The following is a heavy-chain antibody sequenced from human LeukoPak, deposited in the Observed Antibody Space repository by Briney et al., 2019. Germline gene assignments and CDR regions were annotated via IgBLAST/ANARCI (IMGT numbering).Heavy chain of an antibody. V-gene: IGHV1-69*13. D-gene: IGHD5-24*01. Sequence: ASVKVSCKASGGTFSSYAISWVRQAPGQGLEWMGGIIPIFGTANYAQKFQGRVTITADESTSTAYMELSSLRSEDTAVYYSALGDGYRNFDYWGQGTLVTVSS. CDR1: GGTFSSYA. CDR3: ALGDGYRNFDY. J-gene: IGHJ4*02. CDR2: IIPIFGTA.